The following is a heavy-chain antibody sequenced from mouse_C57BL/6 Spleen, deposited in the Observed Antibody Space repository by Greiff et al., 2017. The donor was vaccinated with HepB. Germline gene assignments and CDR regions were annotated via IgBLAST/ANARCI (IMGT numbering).Heavy chain of an antibody. CDR2: ISSGSSTT. J-gene: IGHJ4*01. CDR1: GFTFSDYG. CDR3: AREAITTIERYAMDY. Sequence: EVKLMESGGGLVKPGGSLKLSCAASGFTFSDYGMYWVRQAPEKGLEWVAYISSGSSTTYYADTVKGRFTISRDNAKNTLYLQMTSLRSEDTAMYYCAREAITTIERYAMDYWGQGTSVTVSS. V-gene: IGHV5-17*01. D-gene: IGHD1-1*01.